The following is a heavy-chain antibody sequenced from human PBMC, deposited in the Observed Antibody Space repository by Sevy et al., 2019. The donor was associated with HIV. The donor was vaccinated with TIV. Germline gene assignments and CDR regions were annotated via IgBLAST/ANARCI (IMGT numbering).Heavy chain of an antibody. D-gene: IGHD5-18*01. CDR1: RLTFGSYW. CDR2: VNSDGSST. Sequence: GGSLRLSCTAPRLTFGSYWMHWVRQAPGKGLVWVSRVNSDGSSTNYADSVKGRFTISRDNAKNTLMLQMNSLRVEDTDSYSGGTRDTWEDNWGQGTLVTVSS. J-gene: IGHJ4*02. V-gene: IGHV3-74*01. CDR3: GTRDTWEDN.